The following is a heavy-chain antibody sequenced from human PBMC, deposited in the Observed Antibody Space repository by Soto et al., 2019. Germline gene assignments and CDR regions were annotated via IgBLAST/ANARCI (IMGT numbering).Heavy chain of an antibody. CDR2: IYYSGST. Sequence: SETLSLTCTVSGGSISSSSYYWGWIRQPPGKGLEWIGSIYYSGSTYYNPSLKSRVTISVDTSKNQFSLKLSSVTAADTAVYYCARHRITMVRGIYYYYYMDVWGKGTTVTVSS. V-gene: IGHV4-39*01. J-gene: IGHJ6*03. CDR3: ARHRITMVRGIYYYYYMDV. D-gene: IGHD3-10*01. CDR1: GGSISSSSYY.